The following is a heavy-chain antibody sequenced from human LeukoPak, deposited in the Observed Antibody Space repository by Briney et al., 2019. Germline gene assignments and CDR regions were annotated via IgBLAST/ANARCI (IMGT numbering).Heavy chain of an antibody. Sequence: GGSLRLSCAASGFTFSNYAMSWVRQAPGKGLEWVSAISGSASSTYYADSVKGRFTISRDNSKNTLYLQMNSLRADDTAVYYCARDKYCTGRDCYGGSKFDYWGQGTLVTVSS. CDR2: ISGSASST. V-gene: IGHV3-23*01. CDR1: GFTFSNYA. CDR3: ARDKYCTGRDCYGGSKFDY. J-gene: IGHJ4*02. D-gene: IGHD2-8*02.